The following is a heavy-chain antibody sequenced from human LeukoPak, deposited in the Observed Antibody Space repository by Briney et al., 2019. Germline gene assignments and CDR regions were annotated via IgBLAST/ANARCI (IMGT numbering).Heavy chain of an antibody. CDR2: IYYSGST. Sequence: PSETLSLTCTVSGGSISSNSYYWGWIRQPPGKGLEWIGSIYYSGSTYYNPSLKSRVTISVDTSKNQFSLKLSSVTAADTAVYYCVRDRPTTSNYYYGMDVWGQGTTVTVSS. J-gene: IGHJ6*02. CDR1: GGSISSNSYY. D-gene: IGHD4-17*01. CDR3: VRDRPTTSNYYYGMDV. V-gene: IGHV4-39*07.